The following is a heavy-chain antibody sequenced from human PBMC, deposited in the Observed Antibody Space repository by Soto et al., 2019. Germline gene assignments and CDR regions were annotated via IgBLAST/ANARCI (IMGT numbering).Heavy chain of an antibody. V-gene: IGHV3-11*06. J-gene: IGHJ4*02. Sequence: QVQLVASGGGLVKPGGSLRLSCAASGFTFSDYYMSWIRQAPGKGLEWVSYISGSGTYTNYGDSVKGRFTISRDNAKNSLYLQMNSLRAEDTAVYYCVRGGSYCGGDCFDYWGQGTLVTGSS. CDR2: ISGSGTYT. D-gene: IGHD2-21*02. CDR1: GFTFSDYY. CDR3: VRGGSYCGGDCFDY.